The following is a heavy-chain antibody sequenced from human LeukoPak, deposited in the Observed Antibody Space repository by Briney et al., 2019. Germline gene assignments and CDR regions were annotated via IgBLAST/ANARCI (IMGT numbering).Heavy chain of an antibody. D-gene: IGHD5-12*01. CDR3: ARPRDSGYGFDY. CDR2: IIPIFGTA. J-gene: IGHJ4*02. CDR1: GGTFSSYA. Sequence: AAVTVSCKASGGTFSSYAISGVRQAPGQGLEWMGGIIPIFGTANYAQKFQGRVTITTDESTSTAYMELSSLRSEDTAVYYCARPRDSGYGFDYWGQGTLVTVSS. V-gene: IGHV1-69*05.